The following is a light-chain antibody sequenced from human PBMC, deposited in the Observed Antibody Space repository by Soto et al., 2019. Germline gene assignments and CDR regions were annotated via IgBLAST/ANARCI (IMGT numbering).Light chain of an antibody. J-gene: IGLJ2*01. CDR1: SGSIASNY. V-gene: IGLV6-57*04. Sequence: NFMLTQPHSVSESPGETVTISCTRSSGSIASNYVQWYQQRPGSAPTTVIYEDNQRPSGVPDRFSGSIDSSSNSASLTISGLKTEDEADYYCQSYCSSGVVFGGGTKVTVL. CDR3: QSYCSSGVV. CDR2: EDN.